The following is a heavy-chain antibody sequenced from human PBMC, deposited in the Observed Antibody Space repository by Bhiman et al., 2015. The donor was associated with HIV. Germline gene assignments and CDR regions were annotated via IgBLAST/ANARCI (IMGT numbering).Heavy chain of an antibody. Sequence: EGQLVESGGGLAYPGGSLRLSCVASGFAFSTYKMNWVRQAPGKGLEWVSYISSSGSKIYYADSVKGRFTISRDNTKNSLYLQMNNLRVEDTATYYCARDRPTLSYYDSSSYSPFDYWGQGTLVTVSS. D-gene: IGHD3-22*01. CDR2: ISSSGSKI. J-gene: IGHJ4*02. V-gene: IGHV3-48*03. CDR3: ARDRPTLSYYDSSSYSPFDY. CDR1: GFAFSTYK.